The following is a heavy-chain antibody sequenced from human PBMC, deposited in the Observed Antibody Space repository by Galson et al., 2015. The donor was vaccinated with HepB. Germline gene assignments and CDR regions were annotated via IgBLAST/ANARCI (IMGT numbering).Heavy chain of an antibody. J-gene: IGHJ5*02. V-gene: IGHV1-18*01. CDR1: GYTFTNYG. CDR3: ARDYLVTTRNWLYP. Sequence: SVKVSCKASGYTFTNYGVHWVRQAPGEGLEWMGWINIYKGDTKYAQKFQGRVFMTRDTSTTTAYMELRSLRADDTAVYYCARDYLVTTRNWLYPWGQGTLVTVSS. D-gene: IGHD4-17*01. CDR2: INIYKGDT.